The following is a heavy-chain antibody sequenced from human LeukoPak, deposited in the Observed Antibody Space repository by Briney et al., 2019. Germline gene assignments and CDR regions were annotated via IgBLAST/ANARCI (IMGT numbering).Heavy chain of an antibody. D-gene: IGHD3-3*01. CDR3: ARGPFYDIGSGYRTNWFDP. Sequence: EASVKVSCKASGYTFTSYGISWVRQAPGQGLEWMGWISAYNGNTNYAQKLQGRVTMTTDTSTSTAYMELRSLRSDDTAVYYCARGPFYDIGSGYRTNWFDPWGQGTLVTVSS. V-gene: IGHV1-18*01. CDR2: ISAYNGNT. J-gene: IGHJ5*02. CDR1: GYTFTSYG.